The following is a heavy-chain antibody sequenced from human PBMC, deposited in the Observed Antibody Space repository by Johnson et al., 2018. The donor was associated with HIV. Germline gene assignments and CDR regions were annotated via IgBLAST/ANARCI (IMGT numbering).Heavy chain of an antibody. D-gene: IGHD3-22*01. CDR1: GFTFSNYG. J-gene: IGHJ3*02. CDR3: AKGQSSGYPKDAFDI. CDR2: IGTAGDT. Sequence: VQLVESGGGLVQPGGSLRLSCAASGFTFSNYGMHWVRQGTGRGLEWVSAIGTAGDTSYPGSVKGRFTISRENAKKSLYLQMNSLRAGDTAVYYCAKGQSSGYPKDAFDIWGQGTMVIVSS. V-gene: IGHV3-13*01.